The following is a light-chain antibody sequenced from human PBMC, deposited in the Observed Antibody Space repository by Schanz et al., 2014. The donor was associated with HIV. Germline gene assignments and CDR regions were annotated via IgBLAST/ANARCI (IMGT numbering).Light chain of an antibody. J-gene: IGKJ4*01. V-gene: IGKV3D-20*02. CDR1: QTVSSHF. CDR3: QQRSSWPLLT. Sequence: EIVLTQSPGTLSLSPGERATLSCRASQTVSSHFLAWYQQKPGQAPRLLIFGASNRATGFPDRFSGSASGTDFTLTISSLEPEDFAVYYCQQRSSWPLLTFGGGTKVEIK. CDR2: GAS.